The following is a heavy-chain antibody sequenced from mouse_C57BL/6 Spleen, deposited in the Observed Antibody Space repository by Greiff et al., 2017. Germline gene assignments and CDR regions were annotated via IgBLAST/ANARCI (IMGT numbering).Heavy chain of an antibody. D-gene: IGHD2-3*01. V-gene: IGHV1-64*01. CDR1: GYTFTSYW. CDR2: IHPNSGST. Sequence: QVQLQQPGAELVKPGASVTLSCKASGYTFTSYWMHWVKQRPGQGLEWIGMIHPNSGSTNYNEKFKSKATLTVDKSSSTAYMQLSSLTSEDSAVYYCARCGYWGYAMDYWGQGTSVTVSS. J-gene: IGHJ4*01. CDR3: ARCGYWGYAMDY.